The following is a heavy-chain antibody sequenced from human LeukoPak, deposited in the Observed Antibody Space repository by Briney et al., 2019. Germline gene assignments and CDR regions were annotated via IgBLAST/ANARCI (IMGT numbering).Heavy chain of an antibody. Sequence: PSETLSLTCTVSGGSISGYYWSWIRQPPGKGLEWIGYIYYSGSTNYNPSLKSRVTISIDTSKNQFSPTLSSVTAADTAVYYCARRVVVTAQLRDGFDIWGQGTMVTVSS. CDR3: ARRVVVTAQLRDGFDI. CDR1: GGSISGYY. D-gene: IGHD2-21*02. V-gene: IGHV4-59*08. CDR2: IYYSGST. J-gene: IGHJ3*02.